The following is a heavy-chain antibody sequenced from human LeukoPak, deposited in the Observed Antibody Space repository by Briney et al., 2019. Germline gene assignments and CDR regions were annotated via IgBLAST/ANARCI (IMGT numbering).Heavy chain of an antibody. CDR1: GSTFSSYS. D-gene: IGHD2/OR15-2a*01. CDR3: ARAFQGAYFDL. V-gene: IGHV3-21*01. CDR2: ISSSSSYI. J-gene: IGHJ2*01. Sequence: TGGSLRLSCAASGSTFSSYSMNWVSQAPGKGLEWASSISSSSSYIYYADSVKGRFTISRDNAKNSLYLQMNSLRAEDTAVYYCARAFQGAYFDLWGRGTLVTVSS.